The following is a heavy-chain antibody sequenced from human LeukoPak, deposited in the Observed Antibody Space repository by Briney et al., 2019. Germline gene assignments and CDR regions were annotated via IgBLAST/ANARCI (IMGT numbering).Heavy chain of an antibody. CDR2: IIPILGIA. D-gene: IGHD3-10*01. CDR1: GGTFSSYA. Sequence: ASVKVSCKASGGTFSSYAISWVRQAPGQGLEWMGRIIPILGIANYAQKFQGRVTITADKSTSTAYMELSSLRSEDTAVYYCAGRNAMVPTTIDYWGKGPRVTASS. J-gene: IGHJ4*02. CDR3: AGRNAMVPTTIDY. V-gene: IGHV1-69*04.